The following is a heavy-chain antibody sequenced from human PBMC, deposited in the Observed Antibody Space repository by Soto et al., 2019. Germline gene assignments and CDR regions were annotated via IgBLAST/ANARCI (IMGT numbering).Heavy chain of an antibody. V-gene: IGHV1-69*01. Sequence: QVQLVQSGAEVKKPGSSVKVSCKASGGTFSSYAISWVRQAPGQGLEWMGGIIPIFGTANYAQKFQGRVTITADESTSTDYMELSSLRSEDTAVYYCARGESVYYYYGMDVWGQGTTVTVSS. CDR3: ARGESVYYYYGMDV. CDR2: IIPIFGTA. J-gene: IGHJ6*02. CDR1: GGTFSSYA.